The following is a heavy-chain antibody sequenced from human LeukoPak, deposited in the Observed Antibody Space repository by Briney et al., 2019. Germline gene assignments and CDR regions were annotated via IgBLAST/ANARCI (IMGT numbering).Heavy chain of an antibody. CDR2: IYTGDSDT. J-gene: IGHJ4*02. V-gene: IGHV5-51*01. Sequence: KVGXSLKISCEGSGSIFSSYWIGWGRQLAGKGVERMGIIYTGDSDTRDSTSLQGEVIISAEKTSRTSYLQWRRIKASDTAMYYCARQGKYYDSSGYYYCFDYWGQGTLVTVSS. CDR1: GSIFSSYW. D-gene: IGHD3-22*01. CDR3: ARQGKYYDSSGYYYCFDY.